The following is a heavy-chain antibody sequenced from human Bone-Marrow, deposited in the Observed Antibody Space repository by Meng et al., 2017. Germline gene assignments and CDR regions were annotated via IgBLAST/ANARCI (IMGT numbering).Heavy chain of an antibody. V-gene: IGHV3-9*01. J-gene: IGHJ4*02. CDR1: GFTFDDYA. D-gene: IGHD3-22*01. CDR3: ARVLNYYDNKGFDY. Sequence: SLKISCAASGFTFDDYAMHWVRQAPGKGLEWVSGISWNSGSIGYADSVKGRFTISRDNAKNSLYLQMNSLRAEDTAVYYCARVLNYYDNKGFDYWGQGTLVTVSS. CDR2: ISWNSGSI.